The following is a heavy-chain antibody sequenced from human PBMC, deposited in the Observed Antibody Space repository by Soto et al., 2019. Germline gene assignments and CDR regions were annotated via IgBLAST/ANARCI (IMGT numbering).Heavy chain of an antibody. Sequence: AASVKVSCKASGYTFTSYGISWVRQAPGQGLEWMGWISAYNGNTNYAQKLQGRVTMTTDTSTSTAYMELRSLRSDDTAVYYCARENIAPIVVVPAAWDYWGQGTLVTVYS. CDR3: ARENIAPIVVVPAAWDY. J-gene: IGHJ4*02. V-gene: IGHV1-18*01. CDR2: ISAYNGNT. D-gene: IGHD2-2*01. CDR1: GYTFTSYG.